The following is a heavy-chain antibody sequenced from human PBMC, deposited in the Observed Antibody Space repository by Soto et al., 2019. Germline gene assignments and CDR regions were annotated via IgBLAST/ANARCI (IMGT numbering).Heavy chain of an antibody. J-gene: IGHJ4*02. CDR2: ISSSSSTI. Sequence: EVQLVESGGGLEQPGGSLRLSCAASGFTFSSYNMNWVRQAPGKGLEWVSYISSSSSTIYYADSVKGRFTISRDNAKNSLYLQMNSLRDEDTAVYYCARDLGYGDPTWPYFDYWGQGTLVTVSS. D-gene: IGHD4-17*01. CDR1: GFTFSSYN. CDR3: ARDLGYGDPTWPYFDY. V-gene: IGHV3-48*02.